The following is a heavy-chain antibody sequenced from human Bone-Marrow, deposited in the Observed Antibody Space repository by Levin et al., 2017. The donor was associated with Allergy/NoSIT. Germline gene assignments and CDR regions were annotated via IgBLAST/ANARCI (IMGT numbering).Heavy chain of an antibody. J-gene: IGHJ4*02. CDR1: GFTLSDYY. V-gene: IGHV3-11*01. CDR3: ARIRDGYNQIPSPPDY. D-gene: IGHD5-24*01. Sequence: GGSLRLSCAASGFTLSDYYMIWIRQAPGKGLEWVSYISSSGSTIYYADSVKGRFTISRDNAKNSLYLQMNSLRAEDTAVYYCARIRDGYNQIPSPPDYWGQGTLVTVSS. CDR2: ISSSGSTI.